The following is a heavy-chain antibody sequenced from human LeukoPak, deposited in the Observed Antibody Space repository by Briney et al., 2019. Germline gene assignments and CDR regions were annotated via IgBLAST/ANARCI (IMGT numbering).Heavy chain of an antibody. Sequence: GGSLGLSCAASGCTFSSYWMTWVRQAPGKGLEWVSAISGSGGSTYYADSVKGRFTISRDNSKNTLYLQMNSLRAEDTAVYYCAKVRNSGSYYHYYFDYWGQGTLVTVSS. CDR3: AKVRNSGSYYHYYFDY. CDR1: GCTFSSYW. D-gene: IGHD1-26*01. J-gene: IGHJ4*02. V-gene: IGHV3-23*01. CDR2: ISGSGGST.